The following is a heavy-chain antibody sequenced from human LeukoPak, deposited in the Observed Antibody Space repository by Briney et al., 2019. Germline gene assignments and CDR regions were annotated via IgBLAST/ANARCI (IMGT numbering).Heavy chain of an antibody. D-gene: IGHD6-13*01. Sequence: ASVKVSCKASGYTFTSYGISWVRQAPGQGLKWMGWISPYNGNTNYVQKFQDRVTMTTDTSTSTAYMELRSLRSGDTAVYYCARDRSSSWYYFDSWGQGTLVTVSS. CDR3: ARDRSSSWYYFDS. V-gene: IGHV1-18*01. CDR1: GYTFTSYG. J-gene: IGHJ4*02. CDR2: ISPYNGNT.